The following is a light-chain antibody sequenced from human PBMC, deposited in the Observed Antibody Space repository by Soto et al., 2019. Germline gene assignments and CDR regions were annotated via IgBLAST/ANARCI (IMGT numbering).Light chain of an antibody. CDR3: QQYNSYPYT. CDR1: QSISSW. Sequence: DIQMTQSPSTLSASVGDRVTITCRAIQSISSWLAWYQQKPGKAPNLLIYKASSLESGVPSRFSGSGSGTEFTLTISSLQPDDFATYYCQQYNSYPYTFGQGTKLEIK. CDR2: KAS. J-gene: IGKJ2*01. V-gene: IGKV1-5*03.